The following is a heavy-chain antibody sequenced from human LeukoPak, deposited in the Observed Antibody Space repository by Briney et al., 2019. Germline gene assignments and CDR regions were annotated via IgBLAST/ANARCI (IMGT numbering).Heavy chain of an antibody. CDR3: CGDYYSSSWYY. V-gene: IGHV3-15*01. CDR1: GFTFSNAW. CDR2: IKSKTDGGTT. D-gene: IGHD6-13*01. J-gene: IGHJ4*02. Sequence: GGSLRLSCAASGFTFSNAWMSWVRQAPGKGLEWVGRIKSKTDGGTTDYTAPVKGRFTISRDDSKNTLYLRMNSLKTEDTAVYYCCGDYYSSSWYYWGQGTLVTVSS.